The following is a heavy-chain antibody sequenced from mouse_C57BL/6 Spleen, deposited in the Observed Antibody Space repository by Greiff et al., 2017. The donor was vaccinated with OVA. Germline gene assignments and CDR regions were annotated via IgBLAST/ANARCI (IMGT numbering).Heavy chain of an antibody. CDR1: GFSLTSYA. V-gene: IGHV2-9-1*01. J-gene: IGHJ2*01. CDR2: IWTGGGT. D-gene: IGHD2-4*01. CDR3: ATHYDSRPAQYYFDY. Sequence: VKLQESGPGLVAPSQSLSITCTVSGFSLTSYAISWVRQPPGKGLEWLGVIWTGGGTNYNSALKSRLSISKDNSKSQVFLKMNSLQTDDTARYYCATHYDSRPAQYYFDYWGQGTTLTVSS.